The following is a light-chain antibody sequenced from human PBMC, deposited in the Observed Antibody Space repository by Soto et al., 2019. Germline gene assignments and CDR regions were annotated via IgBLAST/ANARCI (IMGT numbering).Light chain of an antibody. CDR3: QQYNGYL. CDR2: DAS. Sequence: DIQMTQSPSTLSASVGDRVTITCRASQSISSWLAWYQQKPGKAPNLLIYDASSLESGVPSRFSGSGSGTEFTLTISSLQPDDFATYYCQQYNGYLFVQGTKVEIK. J-gene: IGKJ1*01. CDR1: QSISSW. V-gene: IGKV1-5*01.